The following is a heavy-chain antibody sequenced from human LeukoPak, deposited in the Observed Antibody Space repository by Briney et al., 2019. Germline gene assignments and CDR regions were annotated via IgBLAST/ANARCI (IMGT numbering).Heavy chain of an antibody. D-gene: IGHD4-23*01. CDR2: IYPGDSDT. CDR3: ARLRNYGGNVLASYAFDI. Sequence: GESLKISCKGSGYSFTSYWIGWVRRMPGKGLEWMGIIYPGDSDTRYSPSFQGQVTISADKSISTAYLQWSSLKASDTAMYYCARLRNYGGNVLASYAFDIWGQGTMVTVSS. V-gene: IGHV5-51*01. J-gene: IGHJ3*02. CDR1: GYSFTSYW.